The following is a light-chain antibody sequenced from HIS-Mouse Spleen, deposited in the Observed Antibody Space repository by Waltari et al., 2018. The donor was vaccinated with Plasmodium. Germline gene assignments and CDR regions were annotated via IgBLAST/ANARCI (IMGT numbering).Light chain of an antibody. CDR2: AAS. J-gene: IGKJ2*01. CDR1: QRFSSN. Sequence: EIVMTQSPATLSVSLGERATLACRASQRFSSNLAWYQQKPGQAPRLRIYAASTRATVIPARFSGSGSGTEFTLTISSMQSEDFAVYYCQQYNNWPPYTFGQGTKLEIK. CDR3: QQYNNWPPYT. V-gene: IGKV3-15*01.